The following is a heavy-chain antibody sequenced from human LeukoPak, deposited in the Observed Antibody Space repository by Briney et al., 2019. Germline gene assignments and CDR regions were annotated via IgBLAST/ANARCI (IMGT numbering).Heavy chain of an antibody. V-gene: IGHV3-43*02. CDR3: ARGRGYDSGAYNYAFSDY. D-gene: IGHD3-22*01. CDR1: GFTFDDYA. Sequence: PGGSLRLSCAPSGFTFDDYAMHWVRQAPGRGLEWVSLISGDGGSTYYADSVKGRFTISRDNAKNSLYLQMNSLRAEDTAVYYCARGRGYDSGAYNYAFSDYWGQGTLVTVSS. CDR2: ISGDGGST. J-gene: IGHJ4*02.